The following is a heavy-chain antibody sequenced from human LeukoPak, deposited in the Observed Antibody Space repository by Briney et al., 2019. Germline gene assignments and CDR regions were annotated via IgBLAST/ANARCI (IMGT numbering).Heavy chain of an antibody. Sequence: PSETLSLTCTVSGGSISSYYWSWIRQPAGKGLEWIGRIYTSGSTNYNPSLKSRVTMSVDTSKNQFSLKLSSVTAADTAVYYCARRPYYYGSEYYFDYWGQGTLVTVSS. J-gene: IGHJ4*02. CDR3: ARRPYYYGSEYYFDY. CDR1: GGSISSYY. D-gene: IGHD3-10*01. CDR2: IYTSGST. V-gene: IGHV4-4*07.